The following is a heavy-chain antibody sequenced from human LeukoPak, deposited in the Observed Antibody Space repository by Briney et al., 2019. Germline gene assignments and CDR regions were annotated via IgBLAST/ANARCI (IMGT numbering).Heavy chain of an antibody. CDR1: GSDFSTKW. V-gene: IGHV5-51*01. Sequence: GASLKISCQTSGSDFSTKWIGWVRQLPGKGLEWMGIIYPLESITKYSPAFQGHVTLTADTSINTAFLQWTSLKASDTAIYYCARLAPDYADYWFDPWGQGTLVPVSA. CDR2: IYPLESIT. CDR3: ARLAPDYADYWFDP. D-gene: IGHD4-17*01. J-gene: IGHJ5*02.